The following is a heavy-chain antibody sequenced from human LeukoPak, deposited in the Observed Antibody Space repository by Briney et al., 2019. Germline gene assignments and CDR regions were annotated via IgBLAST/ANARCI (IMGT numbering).Heavy chain of an antibody. Sequence: SETLSLTCTVSGGSISSYYWSWIRQPPGKGLEWIGYIYYSGSTNYNPSLKSRVTISVDKSKNQFSLKLSSVTAADTAVYYCARRDCGGDCYSDWFDPWGQGTLVTVSS. CDR3: ARRDCGGDCYSDWFDP. D-gene: IGHD2-21*02. CDR1: GGSISSYY. J-gene: IGHJ5*02. CDR2: IYYSGST. V-gene: IGHV4-59*08.